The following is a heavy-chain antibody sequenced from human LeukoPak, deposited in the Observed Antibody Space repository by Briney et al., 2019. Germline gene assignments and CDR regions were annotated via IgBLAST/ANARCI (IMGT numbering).Heavy chain of an antibody. D-gene: IGHD3-10*01. J-gene: IGHJ4*02. Sequence: SETLSLTCAVYGGSFSGYYWSWIRQPPGKGLEWIGYIYYSGSTNYNPSLKSRVTISVDTSKNQFSLKLSSVTAADTAVYYCARAGAYGSGSYYDYWGQGALVTVSS. CDR3: ARAGAYGSGSYYDY. V-gene: IGHV4-59*01. CDR2: IYYSGST. CDR1: GGSFSGYY.